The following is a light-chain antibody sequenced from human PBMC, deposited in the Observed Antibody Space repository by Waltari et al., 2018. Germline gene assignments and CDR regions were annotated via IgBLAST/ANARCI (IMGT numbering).Light chain of an antibody. J-gene: IGLJ2*01. Sequence: QSALTQPASVSGSPGQSITISCTGTSSDVGGNNYVSWYQHQPGKAPKLIIYEVTNRPSGLSGRFSGSKSGNTAYLTISGLQAEDEADYYCSSYRANSPVVFGGGTKLTVL. CDR2: EVT. V-gene: IGLV2-14*01. CDR1: SSDVGGNNY. CDR3: SSYRANSPVV.